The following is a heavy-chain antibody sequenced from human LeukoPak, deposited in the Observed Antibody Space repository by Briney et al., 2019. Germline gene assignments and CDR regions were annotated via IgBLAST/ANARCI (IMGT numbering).Heavy chain of an antibody. J-gene: IGHJ4*02. CDR1: GFTFSNAW. CDR3: TTLGAFDY. D-gene: IGHD4/OR15-4a*01. Sequence: GGSLRLSCAASGFTFSNAWMSWVRQAPGKGLEWVGGIKRKTDDGTTDYAAPVKDRFSITRDDSKNPLYLQMNSLKTDEPAGYYCTTLGAFDYWGLGTLVTVSS. V-gene: IGHV3-15*01. CDR2: IKRKTDDGTT.